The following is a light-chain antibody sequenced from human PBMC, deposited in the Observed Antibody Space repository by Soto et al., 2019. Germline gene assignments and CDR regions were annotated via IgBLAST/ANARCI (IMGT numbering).Light chain of an antibody. CDR3: QQLSNWPPVIT. V-gene: IGKV3-11*01. CDR2: DAS. CDR1: QSFSSY. J-gene: IGKJ5*01. Sequence: EIVLTQSPATLSLSPGERATLSCRASQSFSSYLAWYQQKPGQAPRLLIYDASKRATGIPARFSGRGSGTDFTLTISSLEPEDFAVYYCQQLSNWPPVITLGQGTRLEIK.